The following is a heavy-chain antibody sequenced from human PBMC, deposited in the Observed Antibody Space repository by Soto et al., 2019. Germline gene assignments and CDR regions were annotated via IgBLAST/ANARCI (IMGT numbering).Heavy chain of an antibody. CDR1: GFPFSSYA. D-gene: IGHD7-27*01. Sequence: EVQLLESGGGLVQPGGSLRLSCVASGFPFSSYAMSWVRQTPGRGLECVSSISSGSNTYYTDSVRGRFTISRDNSKNSLYLQMSSRRADDTALYCGAKASATGKSDGMDVWGQGTTVSVSS. CDR2: ISSGSNT. CDR3: AKASATGKSDGMDV. J-gene: IGHJ6*02. V-gene: IGHV3-23*01.